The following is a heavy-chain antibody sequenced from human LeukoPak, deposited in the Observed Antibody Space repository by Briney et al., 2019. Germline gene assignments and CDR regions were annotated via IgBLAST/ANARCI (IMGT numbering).Heavy chain of an antibody. Sequence: ASVKVSCKASGYTFTSYGISWVRQAPGQGLEWMGWISAYNGNTNYAQKLQGRVTMTTDTSTSTAYMELRSLRSDDTAVYYCAGADYDFWSGYHNFDYWGQGTLVTVSS. D-gene: IGHD3-3*01. V-gene: IGHV1-18*01. CDR1: GYTFTSYG. CDR3: AGADYDFWSGYHNFDY. J-gene: IGHJ4*02. CDR2: ISAYNGNT.